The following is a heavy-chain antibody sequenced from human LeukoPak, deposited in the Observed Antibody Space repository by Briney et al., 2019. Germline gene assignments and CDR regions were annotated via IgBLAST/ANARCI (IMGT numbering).Heavy chain of an antibody. CDR2: ISAYNGNT. V-gene: IGHV1-18*01. CDR3: ARTPYYDFWSGYLAPNWFDP. CDR1: GYTFTSYG. D-gene: IGHD3-3*01. J-gene: IGHJ5*02. Sequence: ASVKVSCKASGYTFTSYGISWVRQAPGQGLEWMGWISAYNGNTNYAQKLQGRVTMTTDTSTSTAYMELRSLRSDDTAVYYCARTPYYDFWSGYLAPNWFDPWGQGTLVTVSS.